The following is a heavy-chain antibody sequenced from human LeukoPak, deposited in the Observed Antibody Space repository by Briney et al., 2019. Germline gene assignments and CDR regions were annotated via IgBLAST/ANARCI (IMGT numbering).Heavy chain of an antibody. CDR2: MSTDSKSI. Sequence: GGSLRLSCAASGFTFSGHAMHWVRQAPGKGLEWVSSMSTDSKSIYYADSVKGRFTISRDNAKNSLYLQMNSLRAEDTAVYYCVRETHDPRDYWGQGTLVTVS. V-gene: IGHV3-21*06. CDR1: GFTFSGHA. J-gene: IGHJ4*02. CDR3: VRETHDPRDY.